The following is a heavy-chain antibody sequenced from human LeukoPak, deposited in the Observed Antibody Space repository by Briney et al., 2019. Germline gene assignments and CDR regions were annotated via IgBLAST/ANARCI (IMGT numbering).Heavy chain of an antibody. V-gene: IGHV3-30-3*01. CDR1: GFTSSYYT. D-gene: IGHD3-22*01. CDR2: ISYDGSNK. Sequence: PGRSLRLSCAASGFTSSYYTMHWVRQAPGKGLEWVAVISYDGSNKYYADSVKGRFTISRDNSKNTLYLQMNSLRAEDTAVYYCARVLNYYDSSGYYFSYWGQGTLVTVSS. CDR3: ARVLNYYDSSGYYFSY. J-gene: IGHJ4*02.